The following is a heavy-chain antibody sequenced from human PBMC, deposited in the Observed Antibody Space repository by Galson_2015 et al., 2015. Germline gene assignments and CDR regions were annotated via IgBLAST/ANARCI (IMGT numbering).Heavy chain of an antibody. CDR1: GYTFTGYA. CDR2: INCNNGDT. D-gene: IGHD5-12*01. J-gene: IGHJ4*02. V-gene: IGHV1-3*01. CDR3: ARGSGYDWGDFDN. Sequence: SVKVSCKASGYTFTGYAMHWVRQAPGQGLEWMGWINCNNGDTKYSQKFKGRVTITRDTSASTAYMELSSLTSEDTSVYYCARGSGYDWGDFDNWGQGTLVTVSS.